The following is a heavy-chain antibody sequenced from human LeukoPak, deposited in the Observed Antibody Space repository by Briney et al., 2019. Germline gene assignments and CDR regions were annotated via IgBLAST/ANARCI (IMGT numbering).Heavy chain of an antibody. CDR2: ITGSGGTT. J-gene: IGHJ4*02. CDR1: GFTFSSHA. CDR3: AKDLSPETNRLSPFDY. D-gene: IGHD2-8*01. Sequence: GGSLRLSCAASGFTFSSHAMSWVRQAPGKGLEWVSTITGSGGTTKYADSVKGRFTISRDNSKNTLDLQMNSLRAEDTAIFYCAKDLSPETNRLSPFDYWGQGTLVTVSS. V-gene: IGHV3-23*01.